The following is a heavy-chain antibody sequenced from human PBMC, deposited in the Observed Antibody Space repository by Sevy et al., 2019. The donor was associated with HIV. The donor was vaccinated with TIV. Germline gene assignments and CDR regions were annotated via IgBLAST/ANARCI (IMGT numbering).Heavy chain of an antibody. CDR3: AREGSYRLNGDAFDI. Sequence: GGSPRLSCAASGFTFSSYWMHWVRQAPGKGLVWVSRINSDGSSTSYADSVKGRFTISRDNAKNTLYLQMNSLRAEDTAVYYCAREGSYRLNGDAFDIWGQGTMVTVSS. CDR2: INSDGSST. J-gene: IGHJ3*02. D-gene: IGHD1-26*01. CDR1: GFTFSSYW. V-gene: IGHV3-74*01.